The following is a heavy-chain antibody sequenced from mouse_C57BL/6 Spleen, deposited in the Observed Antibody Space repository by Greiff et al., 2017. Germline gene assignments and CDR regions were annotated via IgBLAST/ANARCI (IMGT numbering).Heavy chain of an antibody. CDR2: VYPYNGGT. Sequence: EVQLQQSGPVLVKPGPSVKISCKASGFTFTDYYMHWVKQSHGKSLEWIGLVYPYNGGTSYNQKFKGKATLTVDTSSSTAYMELNSLTSEDSAVYYCARSNYYGSSYVGYFDVWGTGTRSPSPQ. CDR3: ARSNYYGSSYVGYFDV. CDR1: GFTFTDYY. V-gene: IGHV1-36*01. J-gene: IGHJ1*03. D-gene: IGHD1-1*01.